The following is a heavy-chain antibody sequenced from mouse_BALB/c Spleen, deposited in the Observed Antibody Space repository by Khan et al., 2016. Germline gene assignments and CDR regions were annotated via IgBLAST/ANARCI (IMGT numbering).Heavy chain of an antibody. Sequence: VQLKESGPDLVKPSQSLSLTCTVTGYSITSGYSWHWIRQFPGNKLEWMGYIHYSGYTNSNPSLKSRISITRDTSKNQFFLQLNSVTNKDTATYYCASDGNYVGTWWYFDVWGAGTTVTVSS. CDR2: IHYSGYT. CDR1: GYSITSGYS. V-gene: IGHV3-1*02. D-gene: IGHD2-1*01. J-gene: IGHJ1*01. CDR3: ASDGNYVGTWWYFDV.